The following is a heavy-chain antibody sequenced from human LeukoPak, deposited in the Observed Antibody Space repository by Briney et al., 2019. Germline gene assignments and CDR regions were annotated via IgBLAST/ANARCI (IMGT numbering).Heavy chain of an antibody. D-gene: IGHD1-1*01. CDR3: VRVAKERVGGVYYFDY. Sequence: GGSLRLSCAASRFTFSDYDMHWVRHATGKGLEWVSAIGTAGDTYYTGSVKGRFTISRENAKNSLYLQMNSLRAGDTAVYYCVRVAKERVGGVYYFDYWGQGTPVTVSS. J-gene: IGHJ4*02. V-gene: IGHV3-13*01. CDR2: IGTAGDT. CDR1: RFTFSDYD.